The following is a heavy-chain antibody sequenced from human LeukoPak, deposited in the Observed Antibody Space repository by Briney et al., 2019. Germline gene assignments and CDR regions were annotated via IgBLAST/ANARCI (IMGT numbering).Heavy chain of an antibody. J-gene: IGHJ4*02. CDR1: GFTFSSYS. Sequence: PGGSLRLSCAASGFTFSSYSMNWVRQAPGKGLEWVSYISSSSSTIYYADSVKGRFTISRDNAKNSLYLQMNSLRAEDTAVYYCAGESHYDILSWGQGTLVTVSS. CDR3: AGESHYDILS. CDR2: ISSSSSTI. D-gene: IGHD3-9*01. V-gene: IGHV3-48*04.